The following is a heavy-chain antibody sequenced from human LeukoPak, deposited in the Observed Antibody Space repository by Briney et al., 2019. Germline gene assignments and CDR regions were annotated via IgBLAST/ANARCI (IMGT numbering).Heavy chain of an antibody. CDR3: ASASSPFAAVGY. CDR2: ISYDGSNK. CDR1: GFTFSSYA. Sequence: PGGSLRLSCAASGFTFSSYAMHWVRQAPGKGLEWVAVISYDGSNKYYADSVKGRFTISRDNSKNTLYLQMNSLRAEDTAVYYCASASSPFAAVGYWGQGTLVTVSS. D-gene: IGHD6-6*01. V-gene: IGHV3-30*04. J-gene: IGHJ4*02.